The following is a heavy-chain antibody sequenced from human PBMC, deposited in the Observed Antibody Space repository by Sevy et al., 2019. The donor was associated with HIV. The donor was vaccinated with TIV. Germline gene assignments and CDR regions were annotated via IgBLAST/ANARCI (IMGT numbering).Heavy chain of an antibody. CDR1: GFTFSSYT. V-gene: IGHV3-21*01. J-gene: IGHJ6*02. D-gene: IGHD1-26*01. CDR2: ISSISNHI. Sequence: GGSLRLSCAASGFTFSSYTMNWVRQAPGKGLEWVSSISSISNHIYYADSVKGRFTISRDNAKNSLYLQMKSLRAEDTAVYYCAREGRWAHYGMDVWGQGTTVNVSS. CDR3: AREGRWAHYGMDV.